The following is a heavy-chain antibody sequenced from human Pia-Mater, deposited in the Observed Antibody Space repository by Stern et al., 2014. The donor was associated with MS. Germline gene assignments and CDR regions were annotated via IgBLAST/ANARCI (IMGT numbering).Heavy chain of an antibody. CDR1: GSTFSSYN. Sequence: EVQLVESGGGLVQPGGSLRLSCAASGSTFSSYNMNWVRQAPGEGLEWVSYISSGSSTIYYADSVKGRFTISRDNAKNSLSLQLNSLRDEDTAVYFCARDSLHVGAFDIWGQGTMVTVSS. CDR3: ARDSLHVGAFDI. V-gene: IGHV3-48*02. CDR2: ISSGSSTI. J-gene: IGHJ3*02. D-gene: IGHD1-26*01.